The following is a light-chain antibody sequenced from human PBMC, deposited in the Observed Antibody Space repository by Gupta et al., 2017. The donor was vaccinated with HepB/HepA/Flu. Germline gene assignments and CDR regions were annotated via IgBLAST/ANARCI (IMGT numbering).Light chain of an antibody. CDR3: QHEDNPPCS. Sequence: DIVMTQSPDSLAVSLGERATINCKSSQSLFYSSNSKNYLAWYQQKPGQPPKLLIYWASTRESGVPDPFNGSGSGTDFSLTISNLQAEDVAVYYCQHEDNPPCSFGQGTKMDIK. CDR2: WAS. V-gene: IGKV4-1*01. J-gene: IGKJ2*01. CDR1: QSLFYSSNSKNY.